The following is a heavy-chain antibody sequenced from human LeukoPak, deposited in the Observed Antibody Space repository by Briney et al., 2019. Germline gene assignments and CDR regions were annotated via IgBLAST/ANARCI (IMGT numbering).Heavy chain of an antibody. Sequence: GGSLRLSRAVSGFTFSSYGMHWVRQAPGKGLEYVSAISSDGGSTYYANSVKGRFTISRDNSKNTLYLQMGSLKTEDMAVYYCARVGYSYDYWGQATMVTVSS. CDR2: ISSDGGST. D-gene: IGHD5-18*01. V-gene: IGHV3-64*01. J-gene: IGHJ4*02. CDR3: ARVGYSYDY. CDR1: GFTFSSYG.